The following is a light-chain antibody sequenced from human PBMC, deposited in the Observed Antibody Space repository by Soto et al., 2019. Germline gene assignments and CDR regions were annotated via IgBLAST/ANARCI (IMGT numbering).Light chain of an antibody. CDR2: SNN. J-gene: IGLJ2*01. CDR1: ASNIGSNT. CDR3: AAWDDSLNGVV. V-gene: IGLV1-44*01. Sequence: QAVVTQPPSASGTPGRRFPSFFPGGASNIGSNTVNWYQQLPGTAPKLLIYSNNQRPSGVPDRFSGSKSGTSASLAISGLQSEDEADYYCAAWDDSLNGVVFGGGTKLTVL.